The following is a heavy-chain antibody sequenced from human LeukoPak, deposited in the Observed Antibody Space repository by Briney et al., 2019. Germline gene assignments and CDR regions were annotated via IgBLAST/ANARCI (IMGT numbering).Heavy chain of an antibody. CDR3: ARGGYDFWSGYYPTLPFDY. D-gene: IGHD3-3*01. CDR1: GGSFSGYY. CDR2: INHSGST. Sequence: SETLSLTCAVYGGSFSGYYWSWIRQPPGKGLEWIGEINHSGSTNYNPPLKSRVTISVDTSKNQFSLKLSSVTAADTAVYYCARGGYDFWSGYYPTLPFDYWGQGTLVTVSS. J-gene: IGHJ4*02. V-gene: IGHV4-34*01.